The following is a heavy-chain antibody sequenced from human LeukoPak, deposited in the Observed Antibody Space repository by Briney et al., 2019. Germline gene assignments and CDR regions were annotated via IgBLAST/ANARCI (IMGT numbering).Heavy chain of an antibody. CDR3: TIWEGGMATMFDY. D-gene: IGHD5-24*01. J-gene: IGHJ4*02. V-gene: IGHV3-73*01. CDR1: GFSFSDST. Sequence: GGSLKLSCAASGFSFSDSTMHWIRQASGKGLEWVGRIRSKANNYATAHAASVKGRFTISRDESKNTAYLQMNSLKTEDTAVYYCTIWEGGMATMFDYWGQGTLVTVSS. CDR2: IRSKANNYAT.